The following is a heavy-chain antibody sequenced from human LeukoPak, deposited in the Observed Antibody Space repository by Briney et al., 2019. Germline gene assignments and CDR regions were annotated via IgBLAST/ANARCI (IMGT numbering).Heavy chain of an antibody. CDR1: GLTFSSAW. J-gene: IGHJ5*02. V-gene: IGHV3-15*01. CDR2: IRSKSHGGTT. D-gene: IGHD3-22*01. CDR3: TTVGVYYYDH. Sequence: GGSLRLSCTTSGLTFSSAWMTWVRLAPGRGLEWVGRIRSKSHGGTTDYAEPVKGRLIISRDDSKNTVYLQMNSLKTEDTGDYFCTTVGVYYYDHWGQGTQVTVSS.